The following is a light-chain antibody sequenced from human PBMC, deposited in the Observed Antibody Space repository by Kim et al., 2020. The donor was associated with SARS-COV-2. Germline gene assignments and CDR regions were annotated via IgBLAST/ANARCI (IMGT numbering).Light chain of an antibody. CDR2: DAS. CDR1: QSVSSY. V-gene: IGKV3-11*01. CDR3: KQRSNWPPLT. Sequence: EIVLTQSPATLSLSPGERATLSCRASQSVSSYLAWYQQKPGQAPRLLIYDASNRATGIPARFSGSESGTDFTLTISSLEPEDFAVYYCKQRSNWPPLTFGGGTKVDIK. J-gene: IGKJ4*01.